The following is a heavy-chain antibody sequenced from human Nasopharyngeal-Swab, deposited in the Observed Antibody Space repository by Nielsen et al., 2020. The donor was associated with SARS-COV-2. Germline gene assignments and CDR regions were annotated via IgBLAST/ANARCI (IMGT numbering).Heavy chain of an antibody. CDR2: INHSGST. CDR3: ARGGYSSGWVVY. V-gene: IGHV4-39*07. J-gene: IGHJ4*02. D-gene: IGHD6-19*01. Sequence: SETLSLTCTVSGGSVSSGSYYWSWIRQPPGKGLEWIGEINHSGSTNYNPSLKSRVTISVDTSKNQFSLKLSSVTAADTAVYYCARGGYSSGWVVYWGQGTLVTVSS. CDR1: GGSVSSGSYY.